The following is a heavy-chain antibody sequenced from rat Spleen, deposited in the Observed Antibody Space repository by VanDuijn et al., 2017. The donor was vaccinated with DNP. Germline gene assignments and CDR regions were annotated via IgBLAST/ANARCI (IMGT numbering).Heavy chain of an antibody. CDR1: GFNFSDYN. Sequence: EVQLVESGGGLVQPGRSLRLSCVASGFNFSDYNMAWVRQTPKKGLEWVTAILFDGSRTYYRDSVKGRFTIARDNAKRTQYLQMDSLRSEDTATYYCVTHPSWFGYWGPGTLVTVSS. CDR2: ILFDGSRT. J-gene: IGHJ3*01. V-gene: IGHV5-7*01. CDR3: VTHPSWFGY.